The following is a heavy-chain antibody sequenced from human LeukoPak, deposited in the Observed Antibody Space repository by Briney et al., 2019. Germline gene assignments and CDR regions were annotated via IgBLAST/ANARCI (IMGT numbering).Heavy chain of an antibody. V-gene: IGHV4-39*07. CDR1: GGSISSSSYY. J-gene: IGHJ4*02. CDR3: ARRSYQLLSRGYFDY. Sequence: PSETLSLTCTVSGGSISSSSYYWSWIRQPPGKGLEWIGEINHSGSTNYNPSLKSRVTISVDTSKNQFSLKLSSVTAADTAVYYCARRSYQLLSRGYFDYWGQGTLVTVSS. D-gene: IGHD2-2*01. CDR2: INHSGST.